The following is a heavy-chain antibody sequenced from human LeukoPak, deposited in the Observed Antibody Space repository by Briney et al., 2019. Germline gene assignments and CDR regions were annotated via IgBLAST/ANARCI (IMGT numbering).Heavy chain of an antibody. CDR2: INHSGST. V-gene: IGHV4-34*01. J-gene: IGHJ4*02. D-gene: IGHD6-13*01. Sequence: PSETLSLTFAVYGGSFSCYYWSWIRQPPGEGREWIGEINHSGSTNYNPSLKSRVTISVDTSKNQFSLKLSSVTAADTAVYYCARTGYSSSWYFAVDYFDYWGQGTLVTVSS. CDR1: GGSFSCYY. CDR3: ARTGYSSSWYFAVDYFDY.